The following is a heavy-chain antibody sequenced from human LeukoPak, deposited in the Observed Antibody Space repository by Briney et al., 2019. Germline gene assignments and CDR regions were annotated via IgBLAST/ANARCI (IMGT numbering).Heavy chain of an antibody. J-gene: IGHJ5*02. Sequence: SETLSLTCAVYGGSFSGYYWSWIRQPPGMGLEWIGEINHSGSTNYNPSLKSRVTISVDTSKNQFSLKLSSVTAADTAVYYCARGYRFGIVVVTATLAWFDPWGQGTLVTVSS. CDR3: ARGYRFGIVVVTATLAWFDP. D-gene: IGHD2-21*02. CDR2: INHSGST. V-gene: IGHV4-34*01. CDR1: GGSFSGYY.